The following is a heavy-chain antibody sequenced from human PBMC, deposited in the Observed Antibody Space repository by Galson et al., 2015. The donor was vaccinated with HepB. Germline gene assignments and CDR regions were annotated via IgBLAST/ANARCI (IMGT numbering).Heavy chain of an antibody. J-gene: IGHJ4*02. V-gene: IGHV3-66*01. CDR1: GFTVSSNY. CDR2: IYSGGTI. D-gene: IGHD5-12*01. Sequence: LRLSCAASGFTVSSNYMSWVRQAPGKGLEWVSVIYSGGTIYYADSVKGKFTISRDNSKNTLYLQMNSLRAEDTAVYYCARTLRGYSGNYFDHWGQGSLVTVSS. CDR3: ARTLRGYSGNYFDH.